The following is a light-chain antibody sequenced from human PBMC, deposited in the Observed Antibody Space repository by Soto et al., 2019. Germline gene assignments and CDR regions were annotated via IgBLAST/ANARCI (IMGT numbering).Light chain of an antibody. CDR3: AAWDDSLNGVV. J-gene: IGLJ2*01. CDR2: NNN. Sequence: QAVVTQAPSASGTPAQRVTISCSGSSSNIGSDSVNWYQQLPGTAPKLLIYNNNQRPSGVPDRFSGSKSGTSASLAISGLQSEDEADYYCAAWDDSLNGVVFGGGTKVTVL. V-gene: IGLV1-44*01. CDR1: SSNIGSDS.